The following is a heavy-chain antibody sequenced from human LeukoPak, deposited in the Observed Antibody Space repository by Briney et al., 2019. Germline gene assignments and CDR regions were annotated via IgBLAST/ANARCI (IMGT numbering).Heavy chain of an antibody. J-gene: IGHJ4*02. Sequence: SETLSLTCSVSGGTLSSFYWSWIRQPPGKGLEYIGYVYYTGKTNYSPSFKSRVTLSADTSKNQFSLRLSSVTVADTAVYYCARWNAVITSLDHWGQGILVAVSS. CDR3: ARWNAVITSLDH. V-gene: IGHV4-59*08. CDR2: VYYTGKT. CDR1: GGTLSSFY. D-gene: IGHD3-16*01.